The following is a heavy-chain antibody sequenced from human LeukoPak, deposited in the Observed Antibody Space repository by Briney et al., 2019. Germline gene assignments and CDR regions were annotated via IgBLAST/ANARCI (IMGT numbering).Heavy chain of an antibody. J-gene: IGHJ4*02. Sequence: GGSLRLSCAASGFTFSHYAMSWVRQAPGKGLEWVSSISSSGDATYYADSVKGRFTISRDDSKNTLYLQMNSLRAEDTAVYYCARSSSAYYYEFDYWGQGTLVTVSS. V-gene: IGHV3-23*01. CDR1: GFTFSHYA. CDR3: ARSSSAYYYEFDY. D-gene: IGHD3-22*01. CDR2: ISSSGDAT.